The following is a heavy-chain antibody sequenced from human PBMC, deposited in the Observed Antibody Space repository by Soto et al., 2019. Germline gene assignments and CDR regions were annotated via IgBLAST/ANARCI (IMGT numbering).Heavy chain of an antibody. CDR2: IWYDGSNK. CDR1: GFTFSSYG. Sequence: GGSLRLSCAASGFTFSSYGMHWVRQAPGKGLEWVAVIWYDGSNKYYADSVKGRFTISRDNSKNTLYLQMNSLRAEDTAVYYCAREGVRSAVLRGKDNYYYYGMDVWGQGTTVTVSS. D-gene: IGHD3-10*01. CDR3: AREGVRSAVLRGKDNYYYYGMDV. V-gene: IGHV3-33*01. J-gene: IGHJ6*02.